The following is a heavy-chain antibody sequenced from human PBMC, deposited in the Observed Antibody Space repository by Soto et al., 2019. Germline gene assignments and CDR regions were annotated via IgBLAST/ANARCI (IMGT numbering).Heavy chain of an antibody. V-gene: IGHV3-7*01. D-gene: IGHD4-17*01. Sequence: EVQVVESGGGLVQPGGSLRLSCAGSGFTFGRHWMTWVRQAPGKGLEWVANIKEDGREKYYVDSVKGRFTIARDNAKNSVYLQMNSLRDEDTALYYCARDTYGDNGHVLDHLGQGTLVTVSS. CDR2: IKEDGREK. CDR3: ARDTYGDNGHVLDH. CDR1: GFTFGRHW. J-gene: IGHJ4*02.